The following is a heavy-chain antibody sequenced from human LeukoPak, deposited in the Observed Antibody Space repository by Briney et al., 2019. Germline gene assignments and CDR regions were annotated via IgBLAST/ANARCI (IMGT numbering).Heavy chain of an antibody. D-gene: IGHD2-21*02. CDR1: GYSFRIYW. CDR2: IYPGDSDT. J-gene: IGHJ6*02. Sequence: GESLKISCKGFGYSFRIYWIAWVRQMPGKGLELMGIIYPGDSDTRYSPSFQGQFTISADKSISTADLQWSSLKASDTAMYYCARHAPDCGGDCWVGGMDVWGQGTTVTVSS. CDR3: ARHAPDCGGDCWVGGMDV. V-gene: IGHV5-51*01.